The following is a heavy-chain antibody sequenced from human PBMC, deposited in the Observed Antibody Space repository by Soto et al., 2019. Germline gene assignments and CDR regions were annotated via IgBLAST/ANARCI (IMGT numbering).Heavy chain of an antibody. Sequence: QVQLVESGGGVVQPGRSLRLSCAASGFTFSSYAMHWVRQAPGKGLEWVAVISYDGSNKYYADSVKGRFTISRDNAKNTVYLQMNSLRAEDTAVYYCARDTNYYDSSGYYYWGQGTLVTVSS. V-gene: IGHV3-30-3*01. CDR1: GFTFSSYA. J-gene: IGHJ4*02. CDR2: ISYDGSNK. CDR3: ARDTNYYDSSGYYY. D-gene: IGHD3-22*01.